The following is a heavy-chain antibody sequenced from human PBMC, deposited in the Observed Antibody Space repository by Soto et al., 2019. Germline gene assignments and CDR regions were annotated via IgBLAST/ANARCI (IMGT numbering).Heavy chain of an antibody. V-gene: IGHV4-31*03. CDR1: GGSISSGRYY. CDR2: IHNTGTT. D-gene: IGHD3-10*01. Sequence: QVQLQESGPGLVRPSQTLSLTCNVSGGSISSGRYYWSWIRHHPGKALECIGYIHNTGTTYYNPPLKGRISISVDTSKNQCSLKLNSVTAADTAVFYCARGREQDYLFSGIDSWGQGTLVTVSS. CDR3: ARGREQDYLFSGIDS. J-gene: IGHJ4*02.